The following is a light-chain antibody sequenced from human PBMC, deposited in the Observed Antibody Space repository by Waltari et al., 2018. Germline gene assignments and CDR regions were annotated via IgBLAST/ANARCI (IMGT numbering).Light chain of an antibody. CDR1: HEIYNY. Sequence: IQMTQSPSSLSASVGDRVTITCHSIHEIYNYLNWYQQKPGKAPKLLVFDASNLEAGVPPRFSGSGFGTDFTFTISSLQPEDAATYYCQQFDNVPPYTFGQGTKVEIK. CDR3: QQFDNVPPYT. V-gene: IGKV1-33*01. CDR2: DAS. J-gene: IGKJ2*01.